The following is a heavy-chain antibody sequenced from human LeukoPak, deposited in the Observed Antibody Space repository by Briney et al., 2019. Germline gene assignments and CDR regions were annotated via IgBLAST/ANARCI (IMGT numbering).Heavy chain of an antibody. Sequence: ASVRVSFTASVYTVTGYYMHWVRQAPGQGLEWMGWINPNSGGTNYAQKFQGRVTMTGDTSISTAYMELSRLRSDDTAVYYCARPPPPRDSYSSGRRGDWFDPWGQGTLVTVSS. CDR1: VYTVTGYY. D-gene: IGHD6-19*01. J-gene: IGHJ5*02. CDR3: ARPPPPRDSYSSGRRGDWFDP. V-gene: IGHV1-2*02. CDR2: INPNSGGT.